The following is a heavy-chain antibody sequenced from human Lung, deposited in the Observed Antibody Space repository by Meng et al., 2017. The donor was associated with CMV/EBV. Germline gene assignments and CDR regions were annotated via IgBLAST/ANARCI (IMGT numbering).Heavy chain of an antibody. D-gene: IGHD3-9*01. CDR1: GYTFTGYY. V-gene: IGHV1-2*02. CDR2: INPNTGVT. CDR3: VRDLGGIHDIQYWGDY. Sequence: ASVKVSXKASGYTFTGYYMHWVRQAPGQGLEWMGWINPNTGVTTYAQKFQGRVTLTRDTSTRTAYMEVTRLNSDDTAIYYCVRDLGGIHDIQYWGDYWGQGXLVTVSS. J-gene: IGHJ4*02.